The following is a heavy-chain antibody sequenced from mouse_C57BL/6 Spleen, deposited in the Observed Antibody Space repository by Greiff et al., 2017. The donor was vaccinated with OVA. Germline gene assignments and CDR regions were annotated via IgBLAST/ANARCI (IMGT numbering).Heavy chain of an antibody. CDR2: IYPGDGDT. Sequence: VKLMESGPELVKPGASVKISCKASGYAFSSSWMNWVKQRPGKGLEWIGRIYPGDGDTNYNGKFKGKATLTADKSSSTAYMQLSSLTSEDSAVYFCASAYYGSSKWYFDVWGTGTTVTVSS. CDR3: ASAYYGSSKWYFDV. CDR1: GYAFSSSW. J-gene: IGHJ1*03. D-gene: IGHD1-1*01. V-gene: IGHV1-82*01.